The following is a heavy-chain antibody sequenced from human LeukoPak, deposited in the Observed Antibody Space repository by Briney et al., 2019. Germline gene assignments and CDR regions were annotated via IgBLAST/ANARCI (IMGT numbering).Heavy chain of an antibody. V-gene: IGHV3-7*01. J-gene: IGHJ5*02. CDR3: ARIRVWA. CDR2: IKQDGSEK. Sequence: GGSLRLSCAASGFTFSSYAMSWVRQAPGKGLEWVANIKQDGSEKYYVDSVKGRFTISRDNAKNSLCLQMNSLRAEDTAVYYCARIRVWAWGQGTLVTVSS. CDR1: GFTFSSYA. D-gene: IGHD3-16*01.